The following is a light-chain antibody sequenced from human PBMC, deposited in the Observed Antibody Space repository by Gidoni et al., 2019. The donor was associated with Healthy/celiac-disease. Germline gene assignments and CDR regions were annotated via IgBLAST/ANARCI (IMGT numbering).Light chain of an antibody. J-gene: IGKJ3*01. Sequence: SPGERATLSCRASQSVSSSYLAWYQQKPGQAPRLLIYGASSRATGIPDRFSGSGSGTDFTLTISRLEPEDFAVYYCQQYGSSLFTFXPXTKVDIK. CDR3: QQYGSSLFT. V-gene: IGKV3-20*01. CDR2: GAS. CDR1: QSVSSSY.